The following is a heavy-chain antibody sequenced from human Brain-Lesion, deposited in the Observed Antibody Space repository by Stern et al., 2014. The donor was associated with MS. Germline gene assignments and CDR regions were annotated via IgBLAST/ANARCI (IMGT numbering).Heavy chain of an antibody. D-gene: IGHD6-6*01. V-gene: IGHV5-51*01. CDR2: IWPGDSDT. CDR1: GYRFTSNW. J-gene: IGHJ4*02. Sequence: VQLVQPGAEVKKPGESLKISCKGSGYRFTSNWIGWVRQMPGKGLAWMGIIWPGDSDTRYSPSLQGQVTISADKSISTAYLQWSSLQASDTAMYYCARRGDSSSSGFDYWGQGTLVIVSS. CDR3: ARRGDSSSSGFDY.